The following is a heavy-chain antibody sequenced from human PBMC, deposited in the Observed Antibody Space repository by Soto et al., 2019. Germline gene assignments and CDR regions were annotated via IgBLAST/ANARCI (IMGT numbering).Heavy chain of an antibody. CDR2: ISAYNGNT. D-gene: IGHD3-22*01. CDR1: GYTFTSYG. CDR3: ARLGHYYDSSGSAALDY. J-gene: IGHJ4*02. Sequence: ASVKVSCKASGYTFTSYGISWVRQAPGQGLEWMGWISAYNGNTNYAQKLQGRVTMTTDTSTSTAYMELRSLRSDDTAVYYCARLGHYYDSSGSAALDYWGQGTLVTVS. V-gene: IGHV1-18*01.